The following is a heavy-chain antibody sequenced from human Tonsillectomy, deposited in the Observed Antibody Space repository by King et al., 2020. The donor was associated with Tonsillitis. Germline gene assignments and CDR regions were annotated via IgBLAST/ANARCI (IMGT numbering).Heavy chain of an antibody. CDR1: GFTFGDYG. Sequence: VQLVESGGGVVQPGRSLRLSCAASGFTFGDYGMHWVRRAPGKGLEWVTVISYDGSNEYYADSVKGRFTISRDNSKNTLYLQMNSLRAEDTAVYYCAKTGPYVFWSGYYGGQGTRVTV. V-gene: IGHV3-30*18. CDR2: ISYDGSNE. D-gene: IGHD3-3*01. CDR3: AKTGPYVFWSGYY. J-gene: IGHJ4*02.